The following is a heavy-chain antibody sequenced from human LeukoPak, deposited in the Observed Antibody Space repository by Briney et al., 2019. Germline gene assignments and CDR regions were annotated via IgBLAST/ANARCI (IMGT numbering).Heavy chain of an antibody. CDR3: AKGHTYGMT. CDR2: ISATGTTM. D-gene: IGHD5-18*01. V-gene: IGHV3-11*01. CDR1: GFTFSDFY. Sequence: GGSLRLSCAASGFTFSDFYMSWLRQTPGKGLEWISYISATGTTMDYADSVKGRFTISRDNAKDSLYLQMNNLGAEDTAVYYCAKGHTYGMTWRPGTLVTVST. J-gene: IGHJ1*01.